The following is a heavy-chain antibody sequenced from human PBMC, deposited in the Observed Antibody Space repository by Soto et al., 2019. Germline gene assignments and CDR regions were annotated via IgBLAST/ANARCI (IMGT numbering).Heavy chain of an antibody. CDR1: GYTFTNYG. V-gene: IGHV1-18*01. D-gene: IGHD5-12*01. Sequence: QVQLVQSGPEVRKPGASVKVSCKASGYTFTNYGINWVRQAPGQGLEWMGWVSAYNGEKSYAQKVQDRITMTTDTSTSTAYMELRSLRSDDTAVYYCARGSITPASGDYWGQGTLVTVSS. J-gene: IGHJ4*02. CDR2: VSAYNGEK. CDR3: ARGSITPASGDY.